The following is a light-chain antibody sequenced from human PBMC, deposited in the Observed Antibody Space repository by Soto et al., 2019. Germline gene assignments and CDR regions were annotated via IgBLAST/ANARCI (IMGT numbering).Light chain of an antibody. Sequence: EIVLTQSPATLSLSPGERGTLCCRASQSVSSRLAWYQQKPGQAPRLLISGASSRATGIPDRFSGSGSGTDFTLTISRLEPEDFALYYCQHYVERSPITFGQGTRLEIK. J-gene: IGKJ5*01. CDR2: GAS. V-gene: IGKV3-20*01. CDR1: QSVSSR. CDR3: QHYVERSPIT.